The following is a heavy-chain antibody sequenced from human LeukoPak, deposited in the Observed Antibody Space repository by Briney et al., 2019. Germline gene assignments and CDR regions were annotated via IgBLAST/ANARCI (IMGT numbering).Heavy chain of an antibody. CDR1: GFTFDDYA. Sequence: GGSLRLSCAASGFTFDDYAMHWVRQAPGKGLAWVSGISWNSGSIGYADSVKGRFTISRDNAKNSLYLQMNSLRAEDTALYYCTRIPYGDILTGYYFYFDHWGQGTPVTVSS. CDR2: ISWNSGSI. V-gene: IGHV3-9*01. CDR3: TRIPYGDILTGYYFYFDH. J-gene: IGHJ4*02. D-gene: IGHD3-9*01.